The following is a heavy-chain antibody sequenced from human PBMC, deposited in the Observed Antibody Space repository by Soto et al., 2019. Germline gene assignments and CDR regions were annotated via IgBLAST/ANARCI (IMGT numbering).Heavy chain of an antibody. J-gene: IGHJ5*02. D-gene: IGHD3-3*01. CDR3: ATLRTYPIFGPENWFDP. V-gene: IGHV4-30-4*01. CDR2: IYYSGNT. CDR1: GDSISSGDYY. Sequence: SETLSLTCTVSGDSISSGDYYWSWIRQPPGKGLEWIGCIYYSGNTYYNPSLKSRFSISVDTSKNQFSLKLSSVTAADTAVYYCATLRTYPIFGPENWFDPGAREPWSPSPQ.